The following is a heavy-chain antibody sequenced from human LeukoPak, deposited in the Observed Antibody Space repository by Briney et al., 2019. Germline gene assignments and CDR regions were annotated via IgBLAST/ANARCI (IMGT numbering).Heavy chain of an antibody. D-gene: IGHD6-13*01. V-gene: IGHV4-59*01. J-gene: IGHJ4*02. Sequence: SGPTLVKPWETLSLTCTVSGGSISSYYWSWIRQPPGKGLEWIGYIHYSGSTNYNPSLKSRVTISVDTSKNQFSLKLSSVTAADTAVYYCARVGSSWYLHFDYWGQGTLVTVSS. CDR2: IHYSGST. CDR1: GGSISSYY. CDR3: ARVGSSWYLHFDY.